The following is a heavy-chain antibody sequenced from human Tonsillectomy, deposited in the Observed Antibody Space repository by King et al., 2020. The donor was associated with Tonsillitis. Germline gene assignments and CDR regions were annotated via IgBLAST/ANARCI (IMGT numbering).Heavy chain of an antibody. V-gene: IGHV4-34*01. CDR3: ARGGAYGYLGGYYYYGMDV. J-gene: IGHJ6*02. D-gene: IGHD5-12*01. CDR1: GGSFSGYY. Sequence: QVQLQQWGAGLLKPSETLSLTCAVYGGSFSGYYWNWIRQPPGKGLEWIGEINHSGSTNYNPSLKSRVTISVDTSKNQFSLKLSSVTAADTAVFYCARGGAYGYLGGYYYYGMDVWGQGTTVTVSS. CDR2: INHSGST.